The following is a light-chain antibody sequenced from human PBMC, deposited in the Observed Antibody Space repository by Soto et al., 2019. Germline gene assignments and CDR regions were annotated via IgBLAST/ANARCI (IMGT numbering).Light chain of an antibody. Sequence: QSVLTQPPSASGTPGQRVTISCSGSSSNIGTNTVNWYLELPGTAPKLLIYNNNKRPSGVPERFSGSKSGTSASLAISGLQSEDEANYYCATWDDSLNDFFLFGSGTKVTVL. J-gene: IGLJ1*01. CDR2: NNN. CDR1: SSNIGTNT. CDR3: ATWDDSLNDFFL. V-gene: IGLV1-44*01.